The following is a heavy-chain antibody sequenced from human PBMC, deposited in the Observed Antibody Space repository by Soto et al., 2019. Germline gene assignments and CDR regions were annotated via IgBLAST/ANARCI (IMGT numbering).Heavy chain of an antibody. CDR2: VFHIGRA. CDR3: ARGTYTTGWYYFDY. Sequence: PSETLSLTSAVSGYSISSGHYWGWIRQPPGKGPEWFGSVFHIGRAFYNPSLKSQVTMSVDTSKNQFSLNLTSATAADTAIYYCARGTYTTGWYYFDYWGQGTLVTVSS. J-gene: IGHJ4*02. CDR1: GYSISSGHY. D-gene: IGHD6-19*01. V-gene: IGHV4-38-2*01.